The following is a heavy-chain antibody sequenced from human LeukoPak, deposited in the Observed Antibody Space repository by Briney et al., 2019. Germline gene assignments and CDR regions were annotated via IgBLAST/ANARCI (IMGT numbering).Heavy chain of an antibody. CDR1: GFTFSSYA. CDR3: AKFSRVMVVTFIENYFDS. J-gene: IGHJ4*02. Sequence: GGSLRLSCGASGFTFSSYAMSWVRQAPGKGLEWVSAITGSGTSRYYADSVKGRFTISRDNSKNTLYLQMSSLRAEDTAVYFCAKFSRVMVVTFIENYFDSWGQGTLVTVSS. V-gene: IGHV3-23*01. CDR2: ITGSGTSR. D-gene: IGHD4/OR15-4a*01.